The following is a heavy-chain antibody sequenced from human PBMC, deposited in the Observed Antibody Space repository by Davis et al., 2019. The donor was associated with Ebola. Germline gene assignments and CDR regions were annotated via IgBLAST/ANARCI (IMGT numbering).Heavy chain of an antibody. CDR2: IDPSDSYT. V-gene: IGHV5-10-1*01. CDR1: GYNFTSYW. Sequence: PGGSLRLSCKGSGYNFTSYWISWVRQMPGKGLEWIGRIDPSDSYTSYRPSFQGHVTFSADKSISTAYLQWSSLKASDTAMFYCARQGNNIYGAEFDYWGQGTLVTVSS. D-gene: IGHD1/OR15-1a*01. CDR3: ARQGNNIYGAEFDY. J-gene: IGHJ4*02.